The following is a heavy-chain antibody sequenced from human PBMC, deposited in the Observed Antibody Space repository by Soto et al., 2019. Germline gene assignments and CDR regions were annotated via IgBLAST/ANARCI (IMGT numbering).Heavy chain of an antibody. CDR1: VFPFCSYC. CDR2: ILYDGSNK. J-gene: IGHJ6*02. V-gene: IGHV3-33*01. CDR3: ASGDTDMVTHGMDV. Sequence: WGSLRLSCSSSVFPFCSYCMHWVRQAPGKGLEWMAVILYDGSNKYYADSVKGRFTISRDNAKTTLYLQMNSLRAEDKAVYYCASGDTDMVTHGMDVWGQGTPVNVS. D-gene: IGHD5-18*01.